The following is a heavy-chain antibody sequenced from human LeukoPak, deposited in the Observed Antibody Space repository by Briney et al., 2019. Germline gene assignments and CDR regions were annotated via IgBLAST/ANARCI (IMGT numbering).Heavy chain of an antibody. CDR1: GYTFTDFH. CDR3: ARGYSGGEAY. D-gene: IGHD1-26*01. J-gene: IGHJ4*02. V-gene: IGHV1-2*02. Sequence: ASVKVSCKASGYTFTDFHMHWVRQAPGQGLEWMGWINTYSGVTNYAQKFQGRVTMTRDTSLSTAYMELTRLTSDDTAVYYCARGYSGGEAYWAQGTLVIVPS. CDR2: INTYSGVT.